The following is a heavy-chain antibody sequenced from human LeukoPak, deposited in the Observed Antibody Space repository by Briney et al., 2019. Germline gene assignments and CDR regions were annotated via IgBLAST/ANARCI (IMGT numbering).Heavy chain of an antibody. D-gene: IGHD3-22*01. V-gene: IGHV1-69*05. CDR1: GGTFSNHA. CDR3: ARGDGYGYYYMDV. Sequence: GSSVKVSCKASGGTFSNHAVIWVRQAPGQGLEWMGKIIPIFRTATYAQRFQGRVTISTDESTSTAYTELTSLRSDDTAVYYCARGDGYGYYYMDVWGKGTTVTVSS. CDR2: IIPIFRTA. J-gene: IGHJ6*03.